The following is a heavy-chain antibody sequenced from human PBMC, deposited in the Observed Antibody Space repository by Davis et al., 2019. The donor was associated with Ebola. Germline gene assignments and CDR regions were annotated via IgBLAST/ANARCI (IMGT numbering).Heavy chain of an antibody. J-gene: IGHJ6*04. D-gene: IGHD5-12*01. Sequence: AASVKVSCKASGYTFTSYAMNWVRQAPGQGLEWMGWINTNTGNPTYAQGFTGRFVFPLDTSVSTAYLQISSLKAEDTAVYYCAREDRWLRIYGMDVWGKGTTVTVSS. CDR2: INTNTGNP. CDR3: AREDRWLRIYGMDV. V-gene: IGHV7-4-1*02. CDR1: GYTFTSYA.